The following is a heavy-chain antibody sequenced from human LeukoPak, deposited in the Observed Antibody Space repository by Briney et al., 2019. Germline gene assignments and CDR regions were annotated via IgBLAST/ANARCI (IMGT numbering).Heavy chain of an antibody. Sequence: PSETLSLTCTVSSGSISGYYWSWIRQPPGKGLEWIGYIYYSGSTNYNPSLKSRVTISVDTSKNQFSLKLSSVTAADTAVYYCAKDALISFRGAWSQSDYWGQGTLVTVSS. V-gene: IGHV4-59*01. D-gene: IGHD3-16*02. CDR1: SGSISGYY. CDR3: AKDALISFRGAWSQSDY. CDR2: IYYSGST. J-gene: IGHJ4*02.